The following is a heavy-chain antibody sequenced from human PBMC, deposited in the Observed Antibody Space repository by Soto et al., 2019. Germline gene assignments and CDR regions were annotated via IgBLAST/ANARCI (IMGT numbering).Heavy chain of an antibody. CDR3: ARGWGSSRGYYYYYMDV. CDR2: IYSGGST. J-gene: IGHJ6*03. Sequence: GGSLRLSCAASGFTVSSNYMSWVRQAPGKGLEWVSVIYSGGSTYYADSVKGRFTISRDNSKNTLYLQMNSLRAEDTAGYYCARGWGSSRGYYYYYMDVWGKGTTVTVSS. D-gene: IGHD6-6*01. CDR1: GFTVSSNY. V-gene: IGHV3-53*01.